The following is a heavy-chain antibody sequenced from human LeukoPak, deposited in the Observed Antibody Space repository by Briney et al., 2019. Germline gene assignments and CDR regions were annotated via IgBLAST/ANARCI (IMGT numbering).Heavy chain of an antibody. CDR3: ATGGRLRLDPPQGDH. D-gene: IGHD3-16*01. V-gene: IGHV3-53*01. J-gene: IGHJ4*02. CDR1: GFTFSSYG. CDR2: IFSGGST. Sequence: PGRSLRLSCAASGFTFSSYGMHWVRQAPGKALEWVSVIFSGGSTYYADSVKGRFTISRDNSKNTLHLQMNSLRAEDTAVYYCATGGRLRLDPPQGDHWGQGTLVTVSS.